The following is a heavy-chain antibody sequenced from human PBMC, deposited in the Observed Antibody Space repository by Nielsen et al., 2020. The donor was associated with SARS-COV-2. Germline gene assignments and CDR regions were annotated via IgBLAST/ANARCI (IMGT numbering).Heavy chain of an antibody. V-gene: IGHV3-33*01. D-gene: IGHD3-16*01. CDR1: GFTFSSYG. J-gene: IGHJ4*02. CDR2: IWYDGSNK. CDR3: ARESLGGEVFDY. Sequence: LSLTCAASGFTFSSYGMHWVRQAPGKGLEWVAVIWYDGSNKYYADSVKGRFTISRDNSKNTLYLQMNSLRAEDTAVYYCARESLGGEVFDYWGQGTLVTVSS.